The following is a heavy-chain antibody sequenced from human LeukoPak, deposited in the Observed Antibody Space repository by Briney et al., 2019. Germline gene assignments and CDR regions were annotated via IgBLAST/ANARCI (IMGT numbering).Heavy chain of an antibody. CDR1: GFTFSGSA. CDR3: TRLGPEDYDFWSGYDY. CDR2: IRSKANSYAT. V-gene: IGHV3-73*01. Sequence: GGSLRLSCAASGFTFSGSAMHWVRQASGKGLEWVGRIRSKANSYATAYAASVKGRFTISRDDSKNTAYLQMNSLKTEDTAVYYCTRLGPEDYDFWSGYDYWGQGTLVTVSS. J-gene: IGHJ4*02. D-gene: IGHD3-3*01.